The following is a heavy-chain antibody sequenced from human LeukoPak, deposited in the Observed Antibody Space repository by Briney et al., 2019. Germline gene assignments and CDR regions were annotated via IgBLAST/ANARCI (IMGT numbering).Heavy chain of an antibody. V-gene: IGHV3-23*01. J-gene: IGHJ4*02. D-gene: IGHD4-17*01. Sequence: GGSLRLSCAASGFTFSSYAMSWVRQAPGKGLEWVSAISGSGGSTYYADSVKGRFTISRDNAKNSLYLQMNYLRAEDTAVYYCARVEYGDYANFDYWGQGTLVTVSS. CDR1: GFTFSSYA. CDR3: ARVEYGDYANFDY. CDR2: ISGSGGST.